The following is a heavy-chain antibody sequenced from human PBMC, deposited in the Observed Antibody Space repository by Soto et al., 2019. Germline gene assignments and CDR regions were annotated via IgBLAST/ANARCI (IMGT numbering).Heavy chain of an antibody. CDR3: ARRVVPIRGNAFDI. V-gene: IGHV3-53*04. CDR2: IYSGGST. J-gene: IGHJ3*02. Sequence: GGSLRLSCAASGFTVSSNYMSWVRQAPGKGLEWVSVIYSGGSTYYADSVKGRFTISRHNSKNTLYLQMNSLRAEDTAVYYCARRVVPIRGNAFDIWGRGTMVTVSS. CDR1: GFTVSSNY. D-gene: IGHD2-2*01.